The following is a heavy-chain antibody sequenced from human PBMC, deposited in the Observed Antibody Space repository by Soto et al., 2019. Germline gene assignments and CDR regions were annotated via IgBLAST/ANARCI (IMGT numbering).Heavy chain of an antibody. CDR2: INHSGST. V-gene: IGHV4-34*01. Sequence: QVQLQQWGAGLLKPSETLSLTCAVYGGSFSGYYWSWIRQPPGKGLEWIGEINHSGSTNYNPSLKSRVTISVDTSMNQFSLKLSSVTAADTAVYYCARGPRWPQRGSGFDYWGQGTLVTVSS. D-gene: IGHD2-15*01. J-gene: IGHJ4*02. CDR1: GGSFSGYY. CDR3: ARGPRWPQRGSGFDY.